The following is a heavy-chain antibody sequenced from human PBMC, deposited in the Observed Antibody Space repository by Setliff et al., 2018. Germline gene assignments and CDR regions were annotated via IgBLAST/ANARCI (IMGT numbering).Heavy chain of an antibody. CDR3: ARIRGPTGNCQEAFDI. J-gene: IGHJ3*02. D-gene: IGHD1-1*01. Sequence: SETLSLTCNVSGDSMNDNHWTWIRQPPGKGLEWIGYIFYSGNTEYNPSLKSRVTISVDTSKSQFSLKLTSVTAADTAVYYCARIRGPTGNCQEAFDIWSEGTVVTVSS. V-gene: IGHV4-59*01. CDR2: IFYSGNT. CDR1: GDSMNDNH.